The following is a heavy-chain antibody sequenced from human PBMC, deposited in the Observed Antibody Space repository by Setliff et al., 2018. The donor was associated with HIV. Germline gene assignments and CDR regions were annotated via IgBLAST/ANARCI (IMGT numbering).Heavy chain of an antibody. Sequence: SETLSLTCTVSGGSTSSSTYSWGWIRQPPGKGLEWIGSISYSGATFYNPSLRSRVTISLDTSKNQVSLSLGLVTAADTAVYYCARGHPVGLRRQPPRFGYWGQGTLVTVSS. V-gene: IGHV4-39*07. D-gene: IGHD1-1*01. CDR2: ISYSGAT. CDR1: GGSTSSSTYS. CDR3: ARGHPVGLRRQPPRFGY. J-gene: IGHJ4*02.